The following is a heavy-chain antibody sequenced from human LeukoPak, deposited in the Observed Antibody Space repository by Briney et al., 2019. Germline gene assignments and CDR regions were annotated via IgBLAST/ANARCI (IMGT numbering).Heavy chain of an antibody. Sequence: ASAKVSCKVSGYTLTELSMHWVRQAPGKGLEWMGGFDPEDGETIYAQKFQGRVTMTEDTSTDTAYMELSSLRSEDTAVYYCATVAPKQWLVLRAFDIWGQGTMVTVSS. V-gene: IGHV1-24*01. D-gene: IGHD6-19*01. CDR3: ATVAPKQWLVLRAFDI. CDR2: FDPEDGET. CDR1: GYTLTELS. J-gene: IGHJ3*02.